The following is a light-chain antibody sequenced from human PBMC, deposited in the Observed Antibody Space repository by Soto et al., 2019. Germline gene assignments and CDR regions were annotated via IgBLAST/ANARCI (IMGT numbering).Light chain of an antibody. J-gene: IGLJ2*01. CDR2: EVS. V-gene: IGLV2-8*01. CDR3: ASYSSTSSYVV. Sequence: QSALTQPPSASGSPGQSVTISCTGTSSDVGGYNYVSWYQQHPGKVPKVMIYEVSKRPSGVPDRFSGSKSGNTASLTVSGLQAEDEADYYCASYSSTSSYVVVGGGTKLTVL. CDR1: SSDVGGYNY.